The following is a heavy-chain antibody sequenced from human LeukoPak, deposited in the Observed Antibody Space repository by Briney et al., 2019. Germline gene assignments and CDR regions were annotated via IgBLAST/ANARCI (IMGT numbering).Heavy chain of an antibody. V-gene: IGHV3-21*01. Sequence: PGGSLRLSCAASGFTFSSYSMNWVRQAPGKGLEWVSSISSSSSSYIYYADSVKGRFTISRDNAKNSLYLQMNSLRAEDTAVYYCARVVGYRGFPFDYWGQGTLVTVSS. CDR1: GFTFSSYS. CDR2: ISSSSSSYI. CDR3: ARVVGYRGFPFDY. D-gene: IGHD5-24*01. J-gene: IGHJ4*02.